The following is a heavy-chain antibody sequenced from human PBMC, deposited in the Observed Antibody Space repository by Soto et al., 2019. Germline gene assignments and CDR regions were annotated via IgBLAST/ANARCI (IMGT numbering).Heavy chain of an antibody. CDR2: IGSGGST. J-gene: IGHJ4*02. CDR3: ARDPWAADY. Sequence: GGSLRLSCAASGFTVSSKYMSWVRQAPGKGLEWVSNIIGSGGSTFYADSVRGRFTISRDNSKNTVNLQMNSLRAEDTAVYYCARDPWAADYWGQGTLVTVSS. CDR1: GFTVSSKY. V-gene: IGHV3-66*01. D-gene: IGHD3-16*01.